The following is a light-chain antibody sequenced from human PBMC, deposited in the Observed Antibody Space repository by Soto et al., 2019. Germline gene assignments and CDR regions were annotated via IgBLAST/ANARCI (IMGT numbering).Light chain of an antibody. CDR3: ATWDDSLKGV. CDR2: SNN. CDR1: SSNIGSNT. V-gene: IGLV1-44*01. J-gene: IGLJ2*01. Sequence: QLVLTQPPSASGTPGQRVTISCSGSSSNIGSNTVSWYHQLPGTAPKLLIYSNNQRPSGVPDRFSGSKSGTSASLAISGLQSEDEADYYCATWDDSLKGVFGGGTKLTVL.